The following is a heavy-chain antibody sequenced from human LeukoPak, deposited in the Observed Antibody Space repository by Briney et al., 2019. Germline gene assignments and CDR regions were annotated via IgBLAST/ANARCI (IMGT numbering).Heavy chain of an antibody. CDR3: AREGSGGGTDY. D-gene: IGHD3-10*01. V-gene: IGHV1-46*01. Sequence: ASVKVSCKASGYTFTSYYMHWVRQAPGQGLEWMGIINPSGGSTSYAQKFQGRVTMTRDTSTSTIYMELSSLRSEDTAVYYCAREGSGGGTDYWGQGTLVTVSS. CDR2: INPSGGST. CDR1: GYTFTSYY. J-gene: IGHJ4*02.